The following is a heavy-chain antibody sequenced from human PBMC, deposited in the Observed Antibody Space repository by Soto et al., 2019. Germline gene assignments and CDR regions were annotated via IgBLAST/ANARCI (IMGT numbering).Heavy chain of an antibody. V-gene: IGHV1-3*01. D-gene: IGHD1-1*01. CDR3: AREGGTTGTTPEFWFDP. CDR2: INAGNGNT. CDR1: GYTFTRYA. J-gene: IGHJ5*02. Sequence: ASVKVSCKASGYTFTRYAMHWVRQAPGQRLEWMGWINAGNGNTRYSRKFQGRITITRDTSARTAYMELSSLRSEDTAVYYCAREGGTTGTTPEFWFDPWGQGTQVTVSS.